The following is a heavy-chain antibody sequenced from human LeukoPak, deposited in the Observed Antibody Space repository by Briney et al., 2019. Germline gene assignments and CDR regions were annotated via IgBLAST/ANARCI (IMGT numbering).Heavy chain of an antibody. Sequence: PGGSLRLSCAASGFTFSTYWMHWVRQAPGKGLAWVSRINSDGSRTTYADSVKGRFTISRDNAKNTLYLQMNSLRTEDTAVYYCAKEALSEDTSRYYYYYGMDVWGQGTTVTVSS. V-gene: IGHV3-74*01. CDR1: GFTFSTYW. CDR2: INSDGSRT. CDR3: AKEALSEDTSRYYYYYGMDV. J-gene: IGHJ6*02. D-gene: IGHD6-13*01.